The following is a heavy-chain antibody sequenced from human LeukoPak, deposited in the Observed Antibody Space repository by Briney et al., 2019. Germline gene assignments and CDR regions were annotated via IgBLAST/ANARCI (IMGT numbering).Heavy chain of an antibody. D-gene: IGHD3-22*01. CDR2: IFYSGST. CDR3: ARGPYSYDSSGAFDI. J-gene: IGHJ3*02. V-gene: IGHV4-39*01. CDR1: GGSISNNNYY. Sequence: SETLSLTCTVSGGSISNNNYYWGWIRQPPGKGLEWIGSIFYSGSTYYNPSLKSRVTISVDTSKNQFSLKLTSVTAADTAVYFCARGPYSYDSSGAFDIWGQGTMVTVSS.